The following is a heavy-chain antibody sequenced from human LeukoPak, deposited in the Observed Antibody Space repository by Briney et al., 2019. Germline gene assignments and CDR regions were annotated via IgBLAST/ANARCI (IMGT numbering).Heavy chain of an antibody. V-gene: IGHV1-69*10. CDR3: AREDGRGAYYFDY. J-gene: IGHJ4*02. Sequence: SVKVSCKASGGTFSSYAISWVRQAPGQGLEWMGGIIPAVGRTNYAQKFQGRVTITADKSTRIAYVELNSLRSEDTAVYYCAREDGRGAYYFDYWGQGTLVTVSS. D-gene: IGHD3-10*01. CDR1: GGTFSSYA. CDR2: IIPAVGRT.